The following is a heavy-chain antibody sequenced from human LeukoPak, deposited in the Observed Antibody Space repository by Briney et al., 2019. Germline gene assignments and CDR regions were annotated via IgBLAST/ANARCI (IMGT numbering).Heavy chain of an antibody. D-gene: IGHD1-26*01. CDR1: GFTFSSYS. J-gene: IGHJ6*02. CDR2: ISSSSSYI. V-gene: IGHV3-21*01. CDR3: AREGRIEWELLFTTLDYYGMDV. Sequence: PGGSLRLSCAASGFTFSSYSMNWVRQAPGKGLEWVSSISSSSSYIYYADSVKGRFTISRDNAKNSLYLQMNSLRAEDTAVYYCAREGRIEWELLFTTLDYYGMDVWGQGTTVTVSS.